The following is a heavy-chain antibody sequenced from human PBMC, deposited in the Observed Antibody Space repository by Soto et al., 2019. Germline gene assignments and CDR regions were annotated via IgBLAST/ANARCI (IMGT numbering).Heavy chain of an antibody. V-gene: IGHV1-8*01. CDR1: GYTFTSYD. CDR2: TNPNSGNT. D-gene: IGHD3-9*01. J-gene: IGHJ4*02. CDR3: ARGPRRSILRYFDWNRAPYYFDY. Sequence: ASVKVSCKASGYTFTSYDINWVRQATGQGLEWMGWTNPNSGNTGYAQKFQGRVTMTRNTSISTAYMELSSLRSEDTAVYYCARGPRRSILRYFDWNRAPYYFDYWGQGTLVTVSS.